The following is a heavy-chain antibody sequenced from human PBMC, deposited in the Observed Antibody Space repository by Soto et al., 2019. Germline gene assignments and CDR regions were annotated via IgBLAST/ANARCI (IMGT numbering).Heavy chain of an antibody. J-gene: IGHJ6*02. Sequence: PGWSLRLSCAASGFTFSSYGMHWVRQAPGKGLEWVAVISYDGSNKYYADSVKGRFTISRDNSKNTLYLQMSSLRAEDTAVYYCVKDGSSGWPYYYGMDVWGQGTTVTVSS. D-gene: IGHD6-19*01. CDR1: GFTFSSYG. CDR2: ISYDGSNK. CDR3: VKDGSSGWPYYYGMDV. V-gene: IGHV3-30*18.